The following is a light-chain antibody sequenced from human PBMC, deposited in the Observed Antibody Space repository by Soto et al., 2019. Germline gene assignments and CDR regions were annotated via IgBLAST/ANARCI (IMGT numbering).Light chain of an antibody. V-gene: IGLV1-44*01. CDR2: NNN. J-gene: IGLJ3*02. CDR3: ATWDDSLNGLV. CDR1: SSNIGSNL. Sequence: QPVLTQPPSASGTPGQRVTISCSGSSSNIGSNLVNWYQQLPGTAPKLLIYNNNQWPSGVPDRFSGSKSGTSASLAISGLQSEDEADYYCATWDDSLNGLVFGGGTKLTVL.